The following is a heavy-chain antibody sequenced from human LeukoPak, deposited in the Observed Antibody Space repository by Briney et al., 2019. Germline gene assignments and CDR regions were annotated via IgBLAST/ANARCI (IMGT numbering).Heavy chain of an antibody. J-gene: IGHJ6*02. Sequence: GGSLRLSCAASGFTFSGYYMSWVRQAPGKGLEWVANIKQDGSEKYYVDSVKGRFTISRDNAKNSLYLQMSNLRAEDTAVYFCARGGGLDVWGQGATVTVSS. CDR1: GFTFSGYY. CDR3: ARGGGLDV. V-gene: IGHV3-7*03. D-gene: IGHD3-16*01. CDR2: IKQDGSEK.